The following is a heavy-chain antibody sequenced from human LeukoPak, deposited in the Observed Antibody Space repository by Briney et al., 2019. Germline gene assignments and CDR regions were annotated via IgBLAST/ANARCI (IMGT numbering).Heavy chain of an antibody. Sequence: SETLSLTCTVSGGSISSHYWSWIRQPPEKGREWIGYIYYSGSTNYNPSLKSRVTISVDTSKNQFSLKLSSVTAADTAVYYCARGMIRYYYMDVWGKGTTVTVSS. V-gene: IGHV4-59*11. CDR2: IYYSGST. D-gene: IGHD3-16*01. J-gene: IGHJ6*03. CDR3: ARGMIRYYYMDV. CDR1: GGSISSHY.